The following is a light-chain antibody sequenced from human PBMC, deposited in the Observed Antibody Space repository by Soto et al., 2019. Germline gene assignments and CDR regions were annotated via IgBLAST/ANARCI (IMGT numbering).Light chain of an antibody. CDR3: QQYNSFSPLS. CDR1: QSINIW. CDR2: KAS. V-gene: IGKV1-5*03. J-gene: IGKJ4*01. Sequence: DIQMTQSPSTLSASVGDRVTITCRASQSINIWLAWYQQRPGKAPKLLMSKASSLENGVPSRFSGSGSGTEFALTISSLQPEDFATYYCQQYNSFSPLSFGGGTKVDIK.